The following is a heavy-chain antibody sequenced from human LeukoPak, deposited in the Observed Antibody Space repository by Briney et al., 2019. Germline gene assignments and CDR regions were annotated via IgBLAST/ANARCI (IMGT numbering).Heavy chain of an antibody. CDR3: ARDKGYSYGPFDY. V-gene: IGHV4-31*03. Sequence: SETLSLTCTVSGGSISNGAYYWSWIRQHPGKGLEWIGNIYNSGSTHYNPSLKSRVTISVDTSKNQFSLKLSSVTAADTAVYYCARDKGYSYGPFDYWGQGTLVTVSS. J-gene: IGHJ4*02. CDR1: GGSISNGAYY. CDR2: IYNSGST. D-gene: IGHD5-18*01.